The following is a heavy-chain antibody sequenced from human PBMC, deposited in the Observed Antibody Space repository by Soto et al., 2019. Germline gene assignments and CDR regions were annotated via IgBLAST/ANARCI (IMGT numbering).Heavy chain of an antibody. CDR2: MNPNSGNT. Sequence: QVQLVQSGAEVKKPGASVKVSCKASGYTFTSYDINWVRQATGQGLEWMGWMNPNSGNTGYAQKFQGRVTMTRNTSISTAYMELSSLRSEDTAVYYCARVARFLEWLLADYYYYGMDVWGQGTTVTVSS. CDR1: GYTFTSYD. CDR3: ARVARFLEWLLADYYYYGMDV. D-gene: IGHD3-3*01. J-gene: IGHJ6*02. V-gene: IGHV1-8*01.